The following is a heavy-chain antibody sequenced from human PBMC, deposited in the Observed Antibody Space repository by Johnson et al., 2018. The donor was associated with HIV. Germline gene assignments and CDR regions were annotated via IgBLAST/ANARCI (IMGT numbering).Heavy chain of an antibody. CDR1: GFAFSNYG. V-gene: IGHV3-30*02. CDR3: TKDGQPYYNFWSASPDVFDI. D-gene: IGHD3-3*01. Sequence: QVQLVESGGGLVQPGGSLRLSCAASGFAFSNYGLHWVRQSPGRGLEWVAFIRYDESDKYYADSVKGRFTMSRDNSKNPVYLQMNSLRVEDTAVYYCTKDGQPYYNFWSASPDVFDIWGQGTMVSVSS. J-gene: IGHJ3*02. CDR2: IRYDESDK.